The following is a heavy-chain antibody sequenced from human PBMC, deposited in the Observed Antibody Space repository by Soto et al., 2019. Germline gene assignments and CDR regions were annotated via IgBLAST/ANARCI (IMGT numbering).Heavy chain of an antibody. D-gene: IGHD3-10*01. J-gene: IGHJ6*02. CDR2: IIPIFGTA. V-gene: IGHV1-69*01. CDR3: ARPPMVRGIRQGFYYYDMDV. Sequence: QVQLVQSGAEVKKPGSSAKVSCKASRGTFSSYAISWVRQAPGQGLEWMGGIIPIFGTANYAQKFQGRVTITADESTSTAYMELSSLRSEDTAVYYCARPPMVRGIRQGFYYYDMDVWGQGTTVTVSS. CDR1: RGTFSSYA.